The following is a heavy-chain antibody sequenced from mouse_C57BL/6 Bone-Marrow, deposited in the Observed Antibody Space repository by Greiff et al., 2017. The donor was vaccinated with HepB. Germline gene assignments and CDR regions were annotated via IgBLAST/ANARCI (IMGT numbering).Heavy chain of an antibody. V-gene: IGHV1-64*01. Sequence: QVQLKQPGAELVKPGASVKLSCKASGYTFTSYWMHWVKQRPGQGLEWIGMIHPNSGSTNYNEKFKSKATLTVDKSSSTAYMQLSSLTSEDSAVYYCARRSRDGYYDYFDYWGQGTTLTVSS. CDR3: ARRSRDGYYDYFDY. CDR1: GYTFTSYW. J-gene: IGHJ2*01. CDR2: IHPNSGST. D-gene: IGHD2-3*01.